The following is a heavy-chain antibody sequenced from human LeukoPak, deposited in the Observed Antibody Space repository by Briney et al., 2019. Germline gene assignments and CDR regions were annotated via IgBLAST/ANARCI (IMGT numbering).Heavy chain of an antibody. CDR2: INQDGRIQ. V-gene: IGHV3-7*01. CDR1: GFPFSDYW. J-gene: IGHJ4*02. CDR3: SRSLDY. Sequence: GGSLRLSCAASGFPFSDYWMDWVRQAPGEGMEWVANINQDGRIQYYVDSVRGRFIISRDNAKNSLYLQMYSLRAEGTAIYFCSRSLDYLGQGALVTVSS.